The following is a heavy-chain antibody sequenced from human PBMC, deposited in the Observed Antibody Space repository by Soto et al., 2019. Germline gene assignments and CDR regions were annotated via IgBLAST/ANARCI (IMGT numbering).Heavy chain of an antibody. J-gene: IGHJ6*02. CDR2: ISSSSSYI. CDR3: ARDPPPPYFDPLGGGMDV. V-gene: IGHV3-21*01. CDR1: GFTFSSYS. D-gene: IGHD3-9*01. Sequence: SGGSLRLSCAASGFTFSSYSMNWVRQAPGKGLEWVSSISSSSSYIYYADSVKGRFTISRDNAKNSLYLQMNSLRAEDTAVYYCARDPPPPYFDPLGGGMDVWGQGTTVTVSS.